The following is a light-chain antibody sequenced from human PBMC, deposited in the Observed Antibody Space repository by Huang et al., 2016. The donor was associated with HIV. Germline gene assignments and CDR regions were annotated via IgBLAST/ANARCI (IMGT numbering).Light chain of an antibody. CDR1: QSLLYRSNNKNY. CDR3: QQLYGRQST. J-gene: IGKJ4*01. CDR2: CVS. Sequence: IVMTQSPESLAVSLGERASINCKSSQSLLYRSNNKNYLAWYQKKQGHPATLLIYCVSVRVVGVPERFSGGGSATNVPLTFNSREVYVGAVCVCQQLYGRQSTFAEGT. V-gene: IGKV4-1*01.